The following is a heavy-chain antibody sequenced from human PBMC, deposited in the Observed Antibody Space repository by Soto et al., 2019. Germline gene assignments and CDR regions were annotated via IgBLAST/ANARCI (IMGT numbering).Heavy chain of an antibody. J-gene: IGHJ6*02. CDR1: GGSISSYY. Sequence: SETLSLTCTVSGGSISSYYWSWIRQPPGKGLEWIGYIYYSGSTNYNPSLKSRVTISVDTSKNQFSLKLSSVTAADTAVYYCTRGHDFWGYYYYGMDVWGQGTTVTVSS. CDR3: TRGHDFWGYYYYGMDV. D-gene: IGHD3-3*01. CDR2: IYYSGST. V-gene: IGHV4-59*01.